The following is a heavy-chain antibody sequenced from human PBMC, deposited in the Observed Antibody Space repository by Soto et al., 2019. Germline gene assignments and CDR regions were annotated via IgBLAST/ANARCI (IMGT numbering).Heavy chain of an antibody. J-gene: IGHJ4*02. Sequence: PSETLSLTCTVYGGSFTFSGYYWRWIRQPPGKGMEWMGEIKHNRSTNYNKSHERRITISLDTSKNKFYLDLNYKNAADTAVYYCVRGRILRLRFGDFDSWGQGTLVT. V-gene: IGHV4-34*01. CDR3: VRGRILRLRFGDFDS. D-gene: IGHD5-12*01. CDR1: GGSFTFSGYY. CDR2: IKHNRST.